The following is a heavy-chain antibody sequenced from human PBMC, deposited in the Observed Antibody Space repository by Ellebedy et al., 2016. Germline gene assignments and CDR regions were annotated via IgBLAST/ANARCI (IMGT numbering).Heavy chain of an antibody. D-gene: IGHD3-16*01. CDR3: AKAPFRLGSIDY. J-gene: IGHJ4*02. CDR2: ISASGINT. V-gene: IGHV3-23*01. Sequence: GGSLRLSXAASGFTFSSYVMGWVRQAPGKGLEWVSAISASGINTYYADSVKGRFTISRDNSKNTLYLQMNSLRAEDTAVYYCAKAPFRLGSIDYWGQGTLVTVSS. CDR1: GFTFSSYV.